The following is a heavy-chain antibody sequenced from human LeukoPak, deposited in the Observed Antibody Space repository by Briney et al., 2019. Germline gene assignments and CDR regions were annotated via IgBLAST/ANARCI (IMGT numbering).Heavy chain of an antibody. J-gene: IGHJ5*02. CDR1: GGSISSGDYY. Sequence: SETLSLTCTVSGGSISSGDYYWSWSRQPPGKGLEWIGYIYYSGNTYYNPSLKSRLTISVDTSKNQFSLKLTSVTAADTAVYYCARAMTGAHWFDPWGQGTLVTVSS. CDR3: ARAMTGAHWFDP. V-gene: IGHV4-30-4*01. CDR2: IYYSGNT. D-gene: IGHD3-10*02.